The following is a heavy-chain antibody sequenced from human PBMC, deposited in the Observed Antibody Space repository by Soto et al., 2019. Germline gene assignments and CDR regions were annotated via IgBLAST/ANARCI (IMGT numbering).Heavy chain of an antibody. CDR2: ISSSGSVI. J-gene: IGHJ6*02. Sequence: EVQLVESGGGLVQPGESLRVSCAASGFTLSSYAMTWVRQAPGKGLEWLSYISSSGSVISYADSVKGRFTVSRDYAKNSLSLQMNSLSDEDTAVYYCARVGAVPGKRYFCGMDVWGQGTTVTVSS. CDR3: ARVGAVPGKRYFCGMDV. D-gene: IGHD6-19*01. CDR1: GFTLSSYA. V-gene: IGHV3-48*02.